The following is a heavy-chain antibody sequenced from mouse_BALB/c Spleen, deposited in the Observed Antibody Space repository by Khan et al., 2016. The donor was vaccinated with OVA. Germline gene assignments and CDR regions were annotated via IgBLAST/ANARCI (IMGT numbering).Heavy chain of an antibody. V-gene: IGHV9-4*02. Sequence: LVESGPELKKPGETVRISCKASGYTFTTAGMQWVQKMPGKGLKWIGWINTHSGVPKYAEDFKGRFAFSLETSASTAYLQITNLKNEDTATYFCASGYGYGWYFDVGGAGTTVTVSS. CDR2: INTHSGVP. CDR3: ASGYGYGWYFDV. J-gene: IGHJ1*01. D-gene: IGHD2-2*01. CDR1: GYTFTTAG.